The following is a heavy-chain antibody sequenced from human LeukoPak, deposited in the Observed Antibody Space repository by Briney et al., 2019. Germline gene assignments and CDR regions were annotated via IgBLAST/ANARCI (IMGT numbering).Heavy chain of an antibody. J-gene: IGHJ5*02. D-gene: IGHD3-10*01. CDR1: GFTSSSYW. CDR2: ISGDGTAR. V-gene: IGHV3-74*01. Sequence: GGSLRLSCAASGFTSSSYWMHWVRQVPGKGLEWVSRISGDGTARNYADSVKGRFTISRDDAKNTVDLQMNSLRGEDTAVYYCVRGRGSYGWFDPWGQGTLVTVSS. CDR3: VRGRGSYGWFDP.